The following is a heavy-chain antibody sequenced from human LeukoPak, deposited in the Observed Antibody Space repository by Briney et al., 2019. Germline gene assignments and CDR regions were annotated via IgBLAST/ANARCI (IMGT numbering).Heavy chain of an antibody. CDR1: GFTFSTYW. Sequence: GGSLRLSCAASGFTFSTYWMHWVRQAPGKGLVWVSLINSGGDDTRYADSVKGRFTISRDNAKNTLYLQMNSLRAEDTAVYYCARRIGYSSGHSAVYYFDYWGQGALVTVSS. J-gene: IGHJ4*02. V-gene: IGHV3-74*01. D-gene: IGHD6-19*01. CDR3: ARRIGYSSGHSAVYYFDY. CDR2: INSGGDDT.